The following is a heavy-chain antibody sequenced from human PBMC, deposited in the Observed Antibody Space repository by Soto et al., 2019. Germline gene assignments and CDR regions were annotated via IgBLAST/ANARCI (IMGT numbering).Heavy chain of an antibody. V-gene: IGHV3-74*01. CDR2: IKSDGSIT. CDR3: ARVGYSSSWVPFDY. Sequence: PGWSLRLSCAASGFTFSSHWMPWVRQAPGKGLVWVSRIKSDGSITAYADSVKGWVTMTRDTSISTAYMELSRLRSDDTAVYYCARVGYSSSWVPFDYWGQGTMVTVSS. D-gene: IGHD6-13*01. CDR1: GFTFSSHW. J-gene: IGHJ4*02.